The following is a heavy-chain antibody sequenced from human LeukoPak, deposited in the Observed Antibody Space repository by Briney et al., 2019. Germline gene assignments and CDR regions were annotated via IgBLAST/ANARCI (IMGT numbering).Heavy chain of an antibody. D-gene: IGHD3-22*01. CDR1: GFTFSGCA. Sequence: GGSLRLSCAASGFTFSGCAMHWVRQASGKGLEWVGRIKSIGNSYATEYAASVKGRFTTSRDDSKSTAYLQMNSLNTEDTAVYYCTRLSDDSRGYYFNYVFDYWGRGTLVTVSS. CDR2: IKSIGNSYAT. V-gene: IGHV3-73*01. J-gene: IGHJ4*02. CDR3: TRLSDDSRGYYFNYVFDY.